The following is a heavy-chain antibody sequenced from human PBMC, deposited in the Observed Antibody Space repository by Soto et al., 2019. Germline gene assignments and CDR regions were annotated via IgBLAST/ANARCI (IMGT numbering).Heavy chain of an antibody. Sequence: EVLLSESGGGLVQPGGSLRLYCAASGFTFSSYAMSWVRQAPGKGLEWVSAISGSGGSTYYADSVKGRFTISRENTKNTLYLQMNSLRAEDTAVDYCANLVYYDILSADSDYWGQGTLVTVSS. CDR3: ANLVYYDILSADSDY. J-gene: IGHJ4*02. CDR2: ISGSGGST. D-gene: IGHD3-9*01. CDR1: GFTFSSYA. V-gene: IGHV3-23*01.